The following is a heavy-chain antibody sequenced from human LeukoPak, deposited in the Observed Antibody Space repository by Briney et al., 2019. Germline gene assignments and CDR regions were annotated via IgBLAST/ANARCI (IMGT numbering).Heavy chain of an antibody. D-gene: IGHD6-13*01. V-gene: IGHV4-59*01. CDR3: ARARAAYSSSWYGPFDP. J-gene: IGHJ5*02. CDR1: GGSISSYY. Sequence: PSETLSLTCTVSGGSISSYYWSWIRQPPGKGLEWIGYIYYSGSTNYNPSLKSRVTISVDTSKNQFSLKLSSVTAADTAVYYCARARAAYSSSWYGPFDPGGQGTLVTVSS. CDR2: IYYSGST.